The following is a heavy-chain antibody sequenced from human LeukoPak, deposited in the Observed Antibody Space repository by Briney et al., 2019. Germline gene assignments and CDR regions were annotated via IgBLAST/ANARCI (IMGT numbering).Heavy chain of an antibody. J-gene: IGHJ5*02. CDR2: IYPADSDT. CDR1: GYNFADYW. V-gene: IGHV5-51*01. CDR3: AKRGGSPHKYSNWFAP. D-gene: IGHD4-11*01. Sequence: GESLKISCQASGYNFADYWIGWVRQTPDKGLEWLGIIYPADSDTKYNPSFQGRVTFSADKSNNTAYLQWSSLEASDTAMYFCAKRGGSPHKYSNWFAPWGQGTLVTVTS.